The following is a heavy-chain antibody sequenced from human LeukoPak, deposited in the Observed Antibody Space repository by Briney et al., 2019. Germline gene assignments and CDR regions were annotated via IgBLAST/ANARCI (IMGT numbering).Heavy chain of an antibody. D-gene: IGHD3-9*01. CDR1: GYTFNSND. CDR2: MNPNSGNT. V-gene: IGHV1-8*03. CDR3: ARADYDILTGYPSLNYYYYYMDV. J-gene: IGHJ6*03. Sequence: ASVKVSCKASGYTFNSNDINWVRQATGQGLEWMGWMNPNSGNTGYAQKFQGRVTITRNTSISTAYMELSSLRSEDTAVYYCARADYDILTGYPSLNYYYYYMDVWGKGTTVTVSS.